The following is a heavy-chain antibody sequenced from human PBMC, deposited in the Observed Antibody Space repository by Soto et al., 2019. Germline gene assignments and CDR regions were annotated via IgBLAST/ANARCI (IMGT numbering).Heavy chain of an antibody. CDR1: GFSLTTSGVG. D-gene: IGHD3-3*01. Sequence: QITLNESGPTVVRPTEPLTLTCRFSGFSLTTSGVGVGWIRQSPGKAPEWLALIYWDDDKRYSASLKSRLTITKVTSKNPLVRTVSDLDPTDTATYYCAHRVLRTVFGLVTTTAIYFDFWGQGTPVAVAS. CDR2: IYWDDDK. V-gene: IGHV2-5*02. J-gene: IGHJ4*02. CDR3: AHRVLRTVFGLVTTTAIYFDF.